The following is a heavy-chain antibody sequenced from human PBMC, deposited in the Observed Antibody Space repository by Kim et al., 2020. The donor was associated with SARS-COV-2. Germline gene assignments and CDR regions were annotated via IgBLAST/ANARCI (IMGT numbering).Heavy chain of an antibody. CDR2: ISGSGGST. CDR1: GFTFSSYA. CDR3: AKWHDDRFHIRYYFDY. V-gene: IGHV3-23*01. Sequence: GGSLRLSCAASGFTFSSYAMSWVRQAPGKGLEWVSAISGSGGSTYYADSVKGRFTISRDNSKNTLYLQMNSLRAEDTAVYYCAKWHDDRFHIRYYFDYWGQGTLVTVSS. D-gene: IGHD3-22*01. J-gene: IGHJ4*02.